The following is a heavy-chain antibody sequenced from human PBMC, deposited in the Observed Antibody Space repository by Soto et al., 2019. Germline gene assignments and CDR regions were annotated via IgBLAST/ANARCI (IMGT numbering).Heavy chain of an antibody. D-gene: IGHD1-1*01. CDR3: ARWGTGTTSGAFDI. CDR2: IIPIFGTA. V-gene: IGHV1-69*06. CDR1: GGTFSSYA. J-gene: IGHJ3*02. Sequence: QVQLVQSGAEVKKPGSSVKVSCKASGGTFSSYAISWVRQAPGQGLEWMGGIIPIFGTANYAQKFQDRVTITADKSTSTAYMELSSLRSEDTAVYYCARWGTGTTSGAFDIWGQGTMVTVSS.